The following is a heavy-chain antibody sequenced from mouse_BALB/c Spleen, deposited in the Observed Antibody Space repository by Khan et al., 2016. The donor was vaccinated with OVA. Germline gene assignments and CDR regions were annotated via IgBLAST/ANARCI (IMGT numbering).Heavy chain of an antibody. D-gene: IGHD2-3*01. CDR2: ISTYSGNT. CDR1: GYTFTDYA. J-gene: IGHJ2*01. V-gene: IGHV1S137*01. CDR3: ARPAYDGYYDY. Sequence: QVQLQQSGPELVRPGVSVKISCKGTGYTFTDYAMYWVKQSHAKSLEWIGLISTYSGNTNYNQKFKGKATMTVDKSSSTAYMELARLTSEDSAIXYCARPAYDGYYDYWGQCTTLTVSS.